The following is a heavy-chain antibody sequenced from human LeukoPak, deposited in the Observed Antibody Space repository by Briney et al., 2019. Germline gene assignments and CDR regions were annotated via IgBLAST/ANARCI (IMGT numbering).Heavy chain of an antibody. V-gene: IGHV4-34*01. J-gene: IGHJ4*02. CDR2: INHSGST. CDR1: GGSFSGYS. D-gene: IGHD3-10*01. Sequence: SETLSLTCAVYGGSFSGYSWSWIRQPPGKGLEWIGEINHSGSTNYNPSLKSRVTISVDTSKNQFSLKLSSVTAADTAVYYCARPHHYGSGSYYHYWGQGTLVTVSS. CDR3: ARPHHYGSGSYYHY.